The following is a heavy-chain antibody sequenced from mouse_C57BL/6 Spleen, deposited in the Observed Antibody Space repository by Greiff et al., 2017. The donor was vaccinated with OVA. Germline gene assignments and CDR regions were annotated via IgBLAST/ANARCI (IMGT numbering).Heavy chain of an antibody. V-gene: IGHV8-12*01. CDR1: GFSLSTSGMG. Sequence: QVQLKESGPGILQSSQTLSLTCSFSGFSLSTSGMGVSWIRQPSGKGLEWLAHIYWDDDKRYNPSLKSRLTISKDTSRNQVFLKITSVDTADTATYYCARLGDSAWFAYWGQGTLVTVSA. CDR2: IYWDDDK. D-gene: IGHD4-1*01. J-gene: IGHJ3*01. CDR3: ARLGDSAWFAY.